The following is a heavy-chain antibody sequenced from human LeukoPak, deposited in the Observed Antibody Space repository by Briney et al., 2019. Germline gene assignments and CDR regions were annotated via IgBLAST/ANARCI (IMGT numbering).Heavy chain of an antibody. CDR2: ISGSGGST. CDR3: AKVQYDFWSGYWPYYYYGMDV. Sequence: GGSLRLSCAASGFTFSSYAMSWVRQAPGKGLEWVSAISGSGGSTYYADSVKGRFTISRDNSMNTLYLQMNSLRAEDTAVYYCAKVQYDFWSGYWPYYYYGMDVWGQGTTVTVSS. V-gene: IGHV3-23*01. D-gene: IGHD3-3*01. CDR1: GFTFSSYA. J-gene: IGHJ6*02.